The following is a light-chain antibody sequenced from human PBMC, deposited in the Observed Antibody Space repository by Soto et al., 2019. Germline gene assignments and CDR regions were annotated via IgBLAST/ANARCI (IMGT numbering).Light chain of an antibody. J-gene: IGKJ1*01. V-gene: IGKV3-11*01. CDR2: DAS. CDR3: QQRSNWPPET. CDR1: QSVSSY. Sequence: EIVMTQSPATLSLSPGERSTLSFMSSQSVSSYLAWYQQKPGQAPRLLIYDASNRATGIPARFSGSGSGTDFTLTISSLEPEDFAVYYCQQRSNWPPETFGQGTKVDIK.